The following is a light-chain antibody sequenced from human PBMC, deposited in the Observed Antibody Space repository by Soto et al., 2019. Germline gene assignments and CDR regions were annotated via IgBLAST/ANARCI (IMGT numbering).Light chain of an antibody. CDR2: AAS. J-gene: IGKJ3*01. Sequence: DIQMTQSPSSLSAFLGDRVTITCRASQGISDYLVWYQQKPGKVPKLLIYAASTLQSGVPPRFSGTGSGTDFTLTISSLQPEDVATYYCQNYYRAPFTFGPATQVDIK. CDR1: QGISDY. CDR3: QNYYRAPFT. V-gene: IGKV1-27*01.